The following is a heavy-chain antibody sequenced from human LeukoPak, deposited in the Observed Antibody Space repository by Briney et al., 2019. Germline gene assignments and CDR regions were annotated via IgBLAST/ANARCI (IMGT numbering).Heavy chain of an antibody. CDR2: IYTSGST. V-gene: IGHV4-61*02. J-gene: IGHJ3*02. CDR1: GGSISGGSYY. CDR3: ARDLKYCSGGSCYLAFAFDI. Sequence: SETLSLTCTVSGGSISGGSYYWSWIRQPAGKGLEWIGRIYTSGSTNYNPSLKSRVTISVDTSKNQCSLKLSSVTAADTAVYYCARDLKYCSGGSCYLAFAFDIWGQGTMVTVSS. D-gene: IGHD2-15*01.